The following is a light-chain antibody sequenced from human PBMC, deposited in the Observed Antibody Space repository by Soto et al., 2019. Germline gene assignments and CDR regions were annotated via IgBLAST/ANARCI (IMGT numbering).Light chain of an antibody. Sequence: EIVLTQSPATLSFSPGERSTLSFRASRSVSSYLAWYQQKPGQAPRLLIYDASNRATGIPARFSGSGSGTDFTLTISSLEPEDFAVYYCQQRSNWPRTFGQGTKVDIK. CDR1: RSVSSY. J-gene: IGKJ1*01. CDR2: DAS. CDR3: QQRSNWPRT. V-gene: IGKV3-11*01.